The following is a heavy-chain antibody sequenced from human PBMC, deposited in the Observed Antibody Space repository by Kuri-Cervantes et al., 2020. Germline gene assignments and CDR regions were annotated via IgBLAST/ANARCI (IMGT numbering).Heavy chain of an antibody. J-gene: IGHJ4*02. D-gene: IGHD3-10*01. V-gene: IGHV3-23*01. CDR2: ISGSDDST. CDR3: ATIGRPDYYGSGSYYNGFDY. CDR1: GFTFRNYA. Sequence: GGSLRLSCAASGFTFRNYAMTWVRQAPGKGLEWVSTISGSDDSTYYADSVKGRFTISRDNSKNTLYLQMNSLRAEDTAVYYCATIGRPDYYGSGSYYNGFDYWGQGTLVTVSS.